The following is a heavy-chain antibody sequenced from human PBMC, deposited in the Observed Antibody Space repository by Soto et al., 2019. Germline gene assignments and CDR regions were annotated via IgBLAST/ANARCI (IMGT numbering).Heavy chain of an antibody. V-gene: IGHV4-31*03. CDR3: ASVQSRSFDFDI. CDR1: GGSISSGDYY. CDR2: IYYSGST. J-gene: IGHJ3*02. D-gene: IGHD6-6*01. Sequence: QVQLQESGPGLVKPSQTLSLTCTVSGGSISSGDYYWSWIRQHPGKGLEWIGYIYYSGSTYYKPSIRSRVTISVDRSQNQCSLKLSSVPAADTAVYYCASVQSRSFDFDIWGQGTMVPLSS.